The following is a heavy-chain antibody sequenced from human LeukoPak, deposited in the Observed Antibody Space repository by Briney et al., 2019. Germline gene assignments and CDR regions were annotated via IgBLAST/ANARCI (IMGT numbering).Heavy chain of an antibody. V-gene: IGHV4-30-2*01. J-gene: IGHJ4*02. CDR3: ARGADYYDFWSGYPYFDY. CDR2: IYHSGST. Sequence: SETLSLTCTVSGGSISSGGYYWSWIRQPPGKGLEWIGYIYHSGSTYYNPSLKSRVTISVDRSKNQFSLKLSSVTAADTAVYYCARGADYYDFWSGYPYFDYWGQGTLVTVSS. CDR1: GGSISSGGYY. D-gene: IGHD3-3*01.